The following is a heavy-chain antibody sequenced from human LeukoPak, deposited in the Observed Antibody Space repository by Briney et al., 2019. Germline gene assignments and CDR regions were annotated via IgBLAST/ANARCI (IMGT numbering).Heavy chain of an antibody. V-gene: IGHV3-23*01. CDR2: ISDSGDST. D-gene: IGHD7-27*01. CDR3: AKGDWGDY. CDR1: GFTFRIYA. Sequence: PGGSLRLSCAASGFTFRIYAMNWVRQAPGKGLEWVSGISDSGDSTYYADSVKGRFTISKDNSNNTLYLQMNSLRADDTAAYYCAKGDWGDYWGQGTLVTVSS. J-gene: IGHJ4*02.